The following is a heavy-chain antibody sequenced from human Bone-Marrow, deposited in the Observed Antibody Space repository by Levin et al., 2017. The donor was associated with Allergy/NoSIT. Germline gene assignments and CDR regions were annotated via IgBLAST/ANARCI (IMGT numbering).Heavy chain of an antibody. D-gene: IGHD1-26*01. J-gene: IGHJ6*02. V-gene: IGHV6-1*01. Sequence: SQTLSLTCAISGDRISGNKVAWNWIRQSPSRGLEWLGRTYYRSKWYSDYAVSVKGRITIKSDTSKNQLSLHLNSVTPEDAAVYYCARDTNPIEDWKGYYNGVDVWGQGTTVMVSS. CDR2: TYYRSKWYS. CDR1: GDRISGNKVA. CDR3: ARDTNPIEDWKGYYNGVDV.